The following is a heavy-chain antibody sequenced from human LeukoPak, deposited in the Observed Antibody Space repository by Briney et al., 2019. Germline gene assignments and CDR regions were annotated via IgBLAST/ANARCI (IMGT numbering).Heavy chain of an antibody. Sequence: PGGSLRFSCAASGFTFSSYAMSWVRQAPGKGLEWVSAISGSGGSTYYADSVKGRFTISRDNSKNTLYLQMNSLRAEDTAVYYCATLWIQLWPIKGFFDYWGQGTLVTVSS. V-gene: IGHV3-23*01. J-gene: IGHJ4*02. D-gene: IGHD5-18*01. CDR2: ISGSGGST. CDR1: GFTFSSYA. CDR3: ATLWIQLWPIKGFFDY.